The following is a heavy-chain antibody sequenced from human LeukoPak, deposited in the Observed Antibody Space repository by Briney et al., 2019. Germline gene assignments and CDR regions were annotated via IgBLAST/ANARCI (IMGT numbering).Heavy chain of an antibody. Sequence: GSLRLSCAASGFTFSSYAMRWVRQAPGKGLEWVSAISGSGGSTYYADSVKGRFTISRDNSKNTLYLQMNSLRAEDTAVYYCARDVEYCTNGVCYFDWFDPWGQGTLVTVSS. D-gene: IGHD2-8*01. CDR3: ARDVEYCTNGVCYFDWFDP. J-gene: IGHJ5*02. CDR1: GFTFSSYA. V-gene: IGHV3-23*01. CDR2: ISGSGGST.